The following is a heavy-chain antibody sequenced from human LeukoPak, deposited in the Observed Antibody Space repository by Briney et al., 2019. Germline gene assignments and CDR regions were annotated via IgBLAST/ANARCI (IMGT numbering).Heavy chain of an antibody. V-gene: IGHV3-33*01. CDR1: GFTFSSYG. CDR2: IWYDGSNK. CDR3: ASRIAAADY. Sequence: PGRSLRLSCAASGFTFSSYGMHWVRQAPGKGLEWVAVIWYDGSNKYYADSVKGRFTISRDNSKNTLYLQMNSLRAEDTAVYYCASRIAAADYWGQGTLVTVSS. J-gene: IGHJ4*02. D-gene: IGHD6-13*01.